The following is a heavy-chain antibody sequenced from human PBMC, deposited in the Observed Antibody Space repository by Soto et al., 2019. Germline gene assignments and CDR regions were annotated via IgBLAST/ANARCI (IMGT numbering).Heavy chain of an antibody. CDR3: ASSPGVNVPAAKVGPWFDP. J-gene: IGHJ5*02. CDR2: IIPIFGTA. V-gene: IGHV1-69*01. Sequence: QVQLVQSGAEVKKPGSSVKVSCKASGGTFSSYAISWVRQAPGQGLEWMGGIIPIFGTANYAQKFQGRVKITADESTSTAYMELSSLRSEDTAVYYCASSPGVNVPAAKVGPWFDPWGQGTLVTVSS. D-gene: IGHD2-2*01. CDR1: GGTFSSYA.